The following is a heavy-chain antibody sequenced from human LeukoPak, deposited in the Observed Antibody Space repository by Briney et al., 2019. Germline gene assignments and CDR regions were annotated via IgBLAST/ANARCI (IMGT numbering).Heavy chain of an antibody. J-gene: IGHJ4*02. Sequence: SETLSLTCTVSGYSISSGFYWGWIRQPPGKGLEWIGRIYTSGSTNYNPSLKSRVTMSVDTSKNQFSLKLSSVTAADTAVYYCARVEPVAAFDYWGQGTLVTVSS. V-gene: IGHV4-38-2*02. CDR2: IYTSGST. D-gene: IGHD6-19*01. CDR1: GYSISSGFY. CDR3: ARVEPVAAFDY.